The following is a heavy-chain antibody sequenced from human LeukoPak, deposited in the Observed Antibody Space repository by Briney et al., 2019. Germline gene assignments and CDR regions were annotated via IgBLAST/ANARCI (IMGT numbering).Heavy chain of an antibody. CDR1: GYTFTSYD. V-gene: IGHV1-8*01. Sequence: ASLKGSCKASGYTFTSYDIKWVRQATGQGREWIGLMKPNSGNTGYAQKFQGRVTMTRNTSISTAYMELSSLRSEDTAVYYCARDDSSGYEPLDYWGQGTLVTVSS. CDR2: MKPNSGNT. CDR3: ARDDSSGYEPLDY. D-gene: IGHD3-22*01. J-gene: IGHJ4*02.